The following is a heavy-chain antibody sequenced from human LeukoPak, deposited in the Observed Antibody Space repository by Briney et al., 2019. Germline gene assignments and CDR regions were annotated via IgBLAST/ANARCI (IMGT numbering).Heavy chain of an antibody. CDR2: IYYSGST. J-gene: IGHJ6*02. D-gene: IGHD6-13*01. V-gene: IGHV4-59*08. CDR1: GGSISSYY. CDR3: SRHANARYGSSWAYGMDV. Sequence: SETLSLTCTVYGGSISSYYWNWIRQPPGKGLEWIGYIYYSGSTNYNPSLKSRVTISVDTSKNHFSLKLYSLTSTGTAVYYCSRHANARYGSSWAYGMDVWGQGTTVTVSS.